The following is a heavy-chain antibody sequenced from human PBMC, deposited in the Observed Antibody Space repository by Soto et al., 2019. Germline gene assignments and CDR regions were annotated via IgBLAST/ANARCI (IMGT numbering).Heavy chain of an antibody. J-gene: IGHJ4*02. V-gene: IGHV4-59*01. D-gene: IGHD6-19*01. Sequence: QVQLQESGPGLVKPSETLSLTCTVSGGSISSYYWSWIRQPPGKGLEWIGYIYYSGSTNYNPSLKSRVTISVDTSKNQFSLKLSSVTAADTAVYYCASIAVAGTWSGALGYWGQGTLVTVSS. CDR1: GGSISSYY. CDR2: IYYSGST. CDR3: ASIAVAGTWSGALGY.